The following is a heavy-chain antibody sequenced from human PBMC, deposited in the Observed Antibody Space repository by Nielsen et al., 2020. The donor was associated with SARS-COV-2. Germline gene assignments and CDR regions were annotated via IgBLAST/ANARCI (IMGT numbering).Heavy chain of an antibody. V-gene: IGHV4-59*13. CDR1: GGSISSYY. D-gene: IGHD3-22*01. CDR2: IYYSGST. Sequence: SETLSLTCTVSGGSISSYYWSWIRQPPGKGLEWIGYIYYSGSTNYNPSLKSRVTISVDTSKNQFSLKLSSVTAADTAVYYCARAPGYYDSSADGDYFDYWGQGTLVTVSS. J-gene: IGHJ4*02. CDR3: ARAPGYYDSSADGDYFDY.